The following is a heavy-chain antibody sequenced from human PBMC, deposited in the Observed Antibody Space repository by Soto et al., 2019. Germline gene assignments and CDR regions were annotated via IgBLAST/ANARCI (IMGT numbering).Heavy chain of an antibody. CDR3: ASETDCSSTGCSGGEGWFDP. CDR2: IYYSGST. V-gene: IGHV4-31*03. J-gene: IGHJ5*02. Sequence: QVQLQESGPGLVKPSQTLSLTCTVSGGSISSGGYYWSWIRQHPGKGLEWIGYIYYSGSTYYNPSRKSRVTISVDTSKNQFSLKLSSVSAADTAVYYCASETDCSSTGCSGGEGWFDPWGQGTLVTVSS. CDR1: GGSISSGGYY. D-gene: IGHD2-2*01.